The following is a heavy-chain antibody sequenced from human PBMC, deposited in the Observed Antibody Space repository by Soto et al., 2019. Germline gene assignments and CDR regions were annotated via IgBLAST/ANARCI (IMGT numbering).Heavy chain of an antibody. Sequence: TSETLCLTCTVSGGSISSSSYYWGWILQPPGKGLEWIGSIYYSGSTYYNPSLKSRVTISVDTSKNQFSLKLSSVTAADTAVYYCASSPLRFLESRFYFDYWGQGTLVTVSS. CDR2: IYYSGST. CDR1: GGSISSSSYY. CDR3: ASSPLRFLESRFYFDY. J-gene: IGHJ4*02. V-gene: IGHV4-39*01. D-gene: IGHD3-3*01.